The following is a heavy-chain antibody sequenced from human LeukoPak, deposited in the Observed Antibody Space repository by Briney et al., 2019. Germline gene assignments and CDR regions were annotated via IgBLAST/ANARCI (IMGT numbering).Heavy chain of an antibody. J-gene: IGHJ4*02. CDR2: IYYSGTT. Sequence: NASETLSLTCTVSGGSISSTYYYWGWIRQPPGKGLEWIGSIYYSGTTYYNPSLKSRVTISVDTSKNQFSLKLSSVTAADTAVYYCARYSGSYYYWGQGTLVAVSS. CDR3: ARYSGSYYY. CDR1: GGSISSTYYY. D-gene: IGHD1-26*01. V-gene: IGHV4-39*07.